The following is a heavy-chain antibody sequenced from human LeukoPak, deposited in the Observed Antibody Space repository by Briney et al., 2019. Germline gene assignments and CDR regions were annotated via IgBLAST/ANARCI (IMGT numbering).Heavy chain of an antibody. V-gene: IGHV4-59*11. J-gene: IGHJ4*02. CDR1: GGSINSHY. D-gene: IGHD3-10*01. CDR3: ASRPADTTWYGVFDY. Sequence: SETLSLTCSVSGGSINSHYWSWIRQPPGKRLEWSGYIFNTGNTNYNPSLASRVTISVDTSRAQFFLRLSPVTAADTAIYYCASRPADTTWYGVFDYWSQGTLVTVSS. CDR2: IFNTGNT.